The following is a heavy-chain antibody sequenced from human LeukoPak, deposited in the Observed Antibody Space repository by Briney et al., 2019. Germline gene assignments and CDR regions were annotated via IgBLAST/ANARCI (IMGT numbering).Heavy chain of an antibody. Sequence: ASVKVSCKASGGTFSSYAISWVRQAPGQGLEWMGGIIPMFGTVNYAQKFQGRVTITADESTRTAYMDLSSLRSEDTALYYCARAVVTSMPYYYYAMDAWGQGTTVTVSS. CDR2: IIPMFGTV. J-gene: IGHJ6*02. D-gene: IGHD2-21*02. V-gene: IGHV1-69*13. CDR1: GGTFSSYA. CDR3: ARAVVTSMPYYYYAMDA.